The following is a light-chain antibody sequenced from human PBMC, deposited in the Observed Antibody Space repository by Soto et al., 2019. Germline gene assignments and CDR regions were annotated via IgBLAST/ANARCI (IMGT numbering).Light chain of an antibody. J-gene: IGKJ4*01. CDR3: QQYVSSPLT. CDR2: DTS. CDR1: QSVSSSY. Sequence: EIVLTQSPGTVSLSPGERATLSCRASQSVSSSYLAWYQQKPGQSPRLLIYDTSSRATGIPDRFSGSGSGTDFTLTISRLEPEDFAVYYCQQYVSSPLTFGGGTKVDIK. V-gene: IGKV3-20*01.